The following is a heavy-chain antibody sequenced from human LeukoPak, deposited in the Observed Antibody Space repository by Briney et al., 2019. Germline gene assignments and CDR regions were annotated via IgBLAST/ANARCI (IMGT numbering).Heavy chain of an antibody. J-gene: IGHJ4*02. CDR1: GDSITSYY. V-gene: IGHV4-4*07. CDR3: ARDVGASNFDS. D-gene: IGHD1-26*01. CDR2: IYTTGTT. Sequence: SETLSLTCTVSGDSITSYYWSWIRQSAEKGLEWIGRIYTTGTTNYNPSLKGRVTVSVDTSKNQFFLKLRSVTAADTAVYYCARDVGASNFDSWGQGVQVTVSS.